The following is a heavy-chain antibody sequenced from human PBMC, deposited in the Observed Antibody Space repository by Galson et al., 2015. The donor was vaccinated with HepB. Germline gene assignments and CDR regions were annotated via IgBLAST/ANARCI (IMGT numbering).Heavy chain of an antibody. D-gene: IGHD2-21*01. Sequence: SLRLSCAASGFTFSSYGMHWVRQAPGKGLEWVAVIWYDGSNKYYADSVKGRFTISRDNSKNTLYLQMNSLRAVDTALYYCAKDRGGRIHYYYYYMDVWGKGTTVTVSS. CDR2: IWYDGSNK. CDR3: AKDRGGRIHYYYYYMDV. CDR1: GFTFSSYG. V-gene: IGHV3-33*06. J-gene: IGHJ6*03.